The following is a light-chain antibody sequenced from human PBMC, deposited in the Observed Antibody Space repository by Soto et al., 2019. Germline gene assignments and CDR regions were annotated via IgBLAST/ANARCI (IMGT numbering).Light chain of an antibody. CDR2: DVS. CDR3: CSYAGSYTFGYV. CDR1: SSDVGGYNY. V-gene: IGLV2-11*01. J-gene: IGLJ1*01. Sequence: QSVLTQPRSVSGSPGQSVTISCTGTSSDVGGYNYVSWYQQHPGKAPKLMIYDVSKRPSGVPDRFSGSKSGNTASLTISGLQAEDEADNYCCSYAGSYTFGYVFGTGTKVTV.